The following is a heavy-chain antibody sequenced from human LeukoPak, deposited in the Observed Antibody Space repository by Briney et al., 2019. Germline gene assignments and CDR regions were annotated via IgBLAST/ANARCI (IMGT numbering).Heavy chain of an antibody. V-gene: IGHV3-48*03. J-gene: IGHJ6*04. CDR1: GFTFSSYE. D-gene: IGHD3-10*02. CDR3: AELGITMIGDV. CDR2: ISSSGSTI. Sequence: DPGGSLRLSRAASGFTFSSYEMNWVRQAPGKGLEWVSYISSSGSTIYYADSVKGRFTISRDNAKNSLYLQMNSLRAEDTAVYYCAELGITMIGDVWGKGTTVTISS.